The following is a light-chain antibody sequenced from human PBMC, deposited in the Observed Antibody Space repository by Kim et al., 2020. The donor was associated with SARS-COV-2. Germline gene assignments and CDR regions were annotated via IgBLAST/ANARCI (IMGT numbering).Light chain of an antibody. V-gene: IGLV1-40*01. CDR1: SSNIGAGYD. CDR3: QSYDSSLSGSGV. Sequence: VTISCTGSSSNIGAGYDVHWYQQLPGTTPKLLIYGNSNRPSGVPDRFSGSKSGTSASLAITGLQAEDEADYYCQSYDSSLSGSGVFGTGTKVTVL. CDR2: GNS. J-gene: IGLJ1*01.